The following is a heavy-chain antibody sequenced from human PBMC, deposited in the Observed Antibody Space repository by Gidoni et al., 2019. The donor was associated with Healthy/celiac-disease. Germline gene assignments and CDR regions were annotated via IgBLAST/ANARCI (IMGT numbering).Heavy chain of an antibody. CDR2: ISSSSSTI. Sequence: EVQLVESGGGLVQPGGSLRLSCAASGFPFSSYSMNWVRQAPGKGLEWVSYISSSSSTIYYADSVKGRFTISRDNAKNSLYLQMNSLRAEDTAVYYCARDYRYSSSGSANKYYYYYYGMDVWGQGTTVTVSS. D-gene: IGHD6-6*01. J-gene: IGHJ6*02. V-gene: IGHV3-48*01. CDR1: GFPFSSYS. CDR3: ARDYRYSSSGSANKYYYYYYGMDV.